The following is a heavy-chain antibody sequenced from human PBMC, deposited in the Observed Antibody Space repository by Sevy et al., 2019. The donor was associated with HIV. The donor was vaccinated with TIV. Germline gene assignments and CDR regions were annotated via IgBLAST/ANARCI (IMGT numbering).Heavy chain of an antibody. CDR2: IWYDGSNK. CDR3: ARAGIGALGDY. J-gene: IGHJ4*01. CDR1: GFTFSNYA. Sequence: GGSLRLSCAASGFTFSNYAIHWVRQAPGKGLEWVALIWYDGSNKYYADSVKGRFTISRENSKNTVYLQMNSLRAEDTAMYYCARAGIGALGDYWGHGTLVTVSS. V-gene: IGHV3-33*08. D-gene: IGHD6-13*01.